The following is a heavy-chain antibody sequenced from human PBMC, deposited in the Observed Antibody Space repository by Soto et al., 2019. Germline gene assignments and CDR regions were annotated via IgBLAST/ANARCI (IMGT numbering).Heavy chain of an antibody. CDR1: GDTFSFYT. V-gene: IGHV1-69*02. J-gene: IGHJ4*02. D-gene: IGHD3-10*01. CDR2: IIPMVDMA. Sequence: QVQLAQSGAEVKKPGSSVRLSCTASGDTFSFYTISWVRQAPGQGPEWMGRIIPMVDMADYPQKFQGRVTISADKSTSTAYMVLSSLRSDDTAVYFCATNYGSGSTHFAYWGQGTLVTVSS. CDR3: ATNYGSGSTHFAY.